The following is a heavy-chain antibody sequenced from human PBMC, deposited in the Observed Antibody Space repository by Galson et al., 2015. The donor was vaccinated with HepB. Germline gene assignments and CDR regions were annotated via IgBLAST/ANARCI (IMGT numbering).Heavy chain of an antibody. J-gene: IGHJ4*02. D-gene: IGHD1-26*01. CDR1: GFTFDDYA. CDR3: ARERDY. CDR2: ISWNSGSI. Sequence: SLRLSCAASGFTFDDYAMHWVRQAPGKGLEWVSGISWNSGSIGYADSVKGRFTISRDNAKNSLYLQMNSLRAEDTALYYCARERDYWGQGTLVTVSS. V-gene: IGHV3-9*01.